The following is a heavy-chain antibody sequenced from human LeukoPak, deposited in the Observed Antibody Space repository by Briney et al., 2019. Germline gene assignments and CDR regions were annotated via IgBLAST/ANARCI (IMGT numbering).Heavy chain of an antibody. Sequence: GGSLRLSCAASGFTFSSYAMSWVRQAPGKGLEWVSRINSDGSSTSYADSVKGRFTISRDNAKNTLYLQMNSLRAENTAVYYCARTVEMATEGDYWGQGTLVTVSS. V-gene: IGHV3-74*01. J-gene: IGHJ4*02. D-gene: IGHD5-24*01. CDR1: GFTFSSYA. CDR2: INSDGSST. CDR3: ARTVEMATEGDY.